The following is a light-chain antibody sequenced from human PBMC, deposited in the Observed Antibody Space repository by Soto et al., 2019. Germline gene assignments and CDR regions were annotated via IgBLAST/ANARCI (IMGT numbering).Light chain of an antibody. J-gene: IGLJ2*01. CDR1: TGAVTSGHY. CDR2: DTS. V-gene: IGLV7-46*01. Sequence: QAVVTQEPSLTVSPGGTVTLTCGSSTGAVTSGHYPYWFQQKPGQAPRTLIYDTSNKHSWTPARFSGSLLGGKAALTLSGAQPEDEAEYYCLLSYSGALLGGGTKLTVL. CDR3: LLSYSGAL.